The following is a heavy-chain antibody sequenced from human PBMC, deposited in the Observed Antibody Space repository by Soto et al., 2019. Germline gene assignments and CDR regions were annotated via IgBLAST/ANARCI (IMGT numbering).Heavy chain of an antibody. Sequence: GGSLRLSCTASGFTFANAWLSWVRQAPGKGLEWVGRIKSKTDGGTTDYAAPVKGRFSISRDDSKNTLYLQMNSLKTEDTALYYCARGTVVTVSGVAIFDFWGQGTPVTVSS. V-gene: IGHV3-15*01. D-gene: IGHD3-3*01. CDR2: IKSKTDGGTT. J-gene: IGHJ4*02. CDR3: ARGTVVTVSGVAIFDF. CDR1: GFTFANAW.